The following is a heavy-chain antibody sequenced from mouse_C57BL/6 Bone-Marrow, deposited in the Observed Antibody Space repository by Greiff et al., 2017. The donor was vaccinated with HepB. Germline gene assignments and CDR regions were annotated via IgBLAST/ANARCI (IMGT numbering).Heavy chain of an antibody. CDR2: IDPENGDT. J-gene: IGHJ4*01. CDR3: TTRDIYYDYDDAMDY. V-gene: IGHV14-4*01. D-gene: IGHD2-4*01. CDR1: GFNIKDDY. Sequence: EVQLVESGAELVRPGASVKLSCTASGFNIKDDYMHWVKQRPEQGLEWIGWIDPENGDTEYASKFQGKATITADTSSNTAYLQLSSLTSEDTAVYYCTTRDIYYDYDDAMDYWGQGTSVTVSS.